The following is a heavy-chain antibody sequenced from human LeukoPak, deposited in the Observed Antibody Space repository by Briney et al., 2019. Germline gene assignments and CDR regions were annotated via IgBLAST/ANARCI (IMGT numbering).Heavy chain of an antibody. V-gene: IGHV1-8*01. CDR3: ARLGYCSGGSCSYYFDY. CDR2: MNPNSGNT. CDR1: GYTFTSYD. Sequence: ASVEVSCKASGYTFTSYDINWVRQATGQGLEWMGWMNPNSGNTGYAQKFQGRVTMTRNTSISTAYMELSSLRSEDTAVYYCARLGYCSGGSCSYYFDYWGQGTLVTVSS. J-gene: IGHJ4*02. D-gene: IGHD2-15*01.